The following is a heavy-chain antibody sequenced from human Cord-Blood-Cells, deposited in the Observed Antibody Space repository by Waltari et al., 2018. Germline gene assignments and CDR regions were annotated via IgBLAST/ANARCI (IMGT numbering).Heavy chain of an antibody. CDR3: AREITMVRGVINWFDP. CDR2: MNPNSGST. V-gene: IGHV1-8*03. CDR1: GYTFTSYD. Sequence: QVQLVQSGAEVKKPGASVKVSCKASGYTFTSYDINWVRQATGQGLEWMGWMNPNSGSTGYAQKFQGRVTITRNTSISTAYMELSSLRSEDTAVYYCAREITMVRGVINWFDPWGQGTLVTVSS. J-gene: IGHJ5*02. D-gene: IGHD3-10*01.